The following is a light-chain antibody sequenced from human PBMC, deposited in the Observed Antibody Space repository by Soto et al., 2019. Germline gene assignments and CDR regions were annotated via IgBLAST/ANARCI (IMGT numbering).Light chain of an antibody. V-gene: IGKV1-5*03. CDR2: LAS. J-gene: IGKJ1*01. CDR1: QSISSW. CDR3: QQYNTYPWT. Sequence: DIQMTQSPSTLSASVRDRVTITCRASQSISSWLAWYQQKPGKAPKLLIYLASSLQTGAPSRFSGSGAGTDFTLTISSLQPDDFATYYCQQYNTYPWTFGQGTKVDIK.